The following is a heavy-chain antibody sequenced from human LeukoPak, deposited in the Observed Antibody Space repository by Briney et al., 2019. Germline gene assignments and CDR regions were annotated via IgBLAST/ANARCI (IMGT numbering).Heavy chain of an antibody. CDR1: GDSISSNF. D-gene: IGHD3-3*01. CDR2: IYYRGGT. V-gene: IGHV4-59*01. J-gene: IGHJ4*02. Sequence: SETLSLTCTVSGDSISSNFWSWIRQPPGKGLEWIGYIYYRGGTNYNPSLKTRVTISVDTSRNHFSLKLSSVTAADTAVYYCARDIPSGYHDYWGQGTLVTVSS. CDR3: ARDIPSGYHDY.